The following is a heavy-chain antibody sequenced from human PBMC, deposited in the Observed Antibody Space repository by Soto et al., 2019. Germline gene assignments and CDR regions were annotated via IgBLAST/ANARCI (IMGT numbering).Heavy chain of an antibody. V-gene: IGHV4-34*01. Sequence: QVQLQQWGAGLLKPSETLSLTCAVYGGSFSGYYWSWIRQPPGKGLEWIGEINHSGSTNYNPSLKSRVTISVDTSKNQFSLKLSSVTAADTAVYYCARYDVWSGYYGKYYYGMDVWGQGTTVTVSS. CDR3: ARYDVWSGYYGKYYYGMDV. CDR1: GGSFSGYY. D-gene: IGHD3-3*01. J-gene: IGHJ6*02. CDR2: INHSGST.